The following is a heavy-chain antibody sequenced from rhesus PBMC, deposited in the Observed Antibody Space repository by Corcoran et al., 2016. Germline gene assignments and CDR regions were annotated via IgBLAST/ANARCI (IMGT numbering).Heavy chain of an antibody. Sequence: QVQLQESGPGLVKPLETLSLTCAVSGGSISSNYWSWIRQPPGKGLGGLGYIYGSGSSTNYNPSLKSRVTLSVDTSKNQFSLKLSSVTAADTAVYYCARVVVVSATPLFFEYWGQGVLVTVSS. CDR3: ARVVVVSATPLFFEY. D-gene: IGHD2-39*01. CDR2: IYGSGSST. J-gene: IGHJ4*01. V-gene: IGHV4S11*01. CDR1: GGSISSNY.